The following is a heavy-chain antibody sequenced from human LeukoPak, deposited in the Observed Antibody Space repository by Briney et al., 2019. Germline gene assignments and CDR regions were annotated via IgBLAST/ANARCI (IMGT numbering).Heavy chain of an antibody. CDR1: GFTFSSYG. Sequence: PGGSLRLSCAASGFTFSSYGMHWVRQAPGKGLEWVAVIWYDGSNKYYADSVKGRFTISRDNSKYTLYLQMNSLRAEDTAVYYCARGSGYDRYYFDYWGQGTLVTVSS. CDR2: IWYDGSNK. V-gene: IGHV3-33*01. D-gene: IGHD5-12*01. CDR3: ARGSGYDRYYFDY. J-gene: IGHJ4*02.